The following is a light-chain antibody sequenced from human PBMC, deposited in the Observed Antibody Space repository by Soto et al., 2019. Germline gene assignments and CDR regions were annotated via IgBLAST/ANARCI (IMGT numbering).Light chain of an antibody. V-gene: IGKV1-5*03. CDR1: QSISTW. CDR2: TAS. CDR3: KQHNSYPRT. Sequence: DIQMTQSPSTLSASVGDRVTITCRASQSISTWLAWYQQKPGKAPKLLIYTASNLERGVPSRFSGSGSGTAVTLHISSLQPDDFAPYYCKQHNSYPRTFGQGTKVEIK. J-gene: IGKJ1*01.